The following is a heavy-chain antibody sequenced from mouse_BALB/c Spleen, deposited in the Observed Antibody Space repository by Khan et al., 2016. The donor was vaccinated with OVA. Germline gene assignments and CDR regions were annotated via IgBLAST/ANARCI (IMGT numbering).Heavy chain of an antibody. Sequence: EVELVESGGDFVRPGGSLKLSCAASGFTFSTYGMSWVRQTPDKRLEWVATINTGGAYTYYPDSVKGRFTISRDNAKNTLYLQLSSLKSEDTAIYYGARLAYYYNSEGFAYWGKGTLVTGSA. D-gene: IGHD1-1*01. V-gene: IGHV5-6*01. J-gene: IGHJ3*01. CDR1: GFTFSTYG. CDR2: INTGGAYT. CDR3: ARLAYYYNSEGFAY.